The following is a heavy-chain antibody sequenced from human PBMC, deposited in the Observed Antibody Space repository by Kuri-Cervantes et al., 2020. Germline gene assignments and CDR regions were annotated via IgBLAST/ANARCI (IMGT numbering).Heavy chain of an antibody. CDR1: GFTFSDYY. D-gene: IGHD6-19*01. J-gene: IGHJ4*02. CDR3: ARGSRWLVLYYFDY. Sequence: GESLKISCAASGFTFSDYYMSWIRQAPGKGLEWVSYISSSGSTIYYADSVKGRFTISRDNAKNSLYLQMNSLRAEDTAVYYCARGSRWLVLYYFDYWGQGTLVTVSS. V-gene: IGHV3-11*01. CDR2: ISSSGSTI.